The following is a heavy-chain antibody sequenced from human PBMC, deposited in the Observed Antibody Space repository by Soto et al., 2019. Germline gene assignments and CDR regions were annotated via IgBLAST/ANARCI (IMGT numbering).Heavy chain of an antibody. CDR2: MSHSGGT. CDR1: GGFVSSGSYY. J-gene: IGHJ3*02. D-gene: IGHD1-1*01. Sequence: QVQLQQWGAGLLKPSETLSLTCAVYGGFVSSGSYYWSWILQPPGKGLEWIGEMSHSGGTHFNPSLKRRATISVDTSKNQFSLQRSSVTAADTALYYCARVELGTATTVVDAFDIWGPGTMVTVSS. CDR3: ARVELGTATTVVDAFDI. V-gene: IGHV4-34*01.